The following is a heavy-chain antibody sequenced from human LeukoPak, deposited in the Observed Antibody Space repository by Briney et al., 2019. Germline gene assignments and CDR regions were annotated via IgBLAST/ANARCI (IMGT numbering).Heavy chain of an antibody. CDR1: GFTFSSYG. D-gene: IGHD5-12*01. CDR2: IWYDGSNK. J-gene: IGHJ4*02. Sequence: GRSLRLSCAASGFTFSSYGMHWVRQAPGKGLEWVAVIWYDGSNKYYADSVKGRFTISRDNSKNTLYLQMNSLRAEDTAIYYCARGRGYRDYDRPLDYWGQGTLVTVSS. V-gene: IGHV3-33*01. CDR3: ARGRGYRDYDRPLDY.